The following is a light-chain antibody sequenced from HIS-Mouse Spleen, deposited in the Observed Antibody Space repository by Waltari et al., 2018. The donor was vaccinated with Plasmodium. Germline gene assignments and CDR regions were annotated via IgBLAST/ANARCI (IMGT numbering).Light chain of an antibody. CDR3: CSYAGSSTYV. Sequence: QSALTQPASVSGSPGQSITISCTGTSRDVGSYNLVSWYQQHPGKAPNLMIYEGSKRPSWVSNRFSGSKSGNTASLTISGLQAEDEADYYCCSYAGSSTYVFGTGTKVTVL. J-gene: IGLJ1*01. CDR2: EGS. CDR1: SRDVGSYNL. V-gene: IGLV2-23*01.